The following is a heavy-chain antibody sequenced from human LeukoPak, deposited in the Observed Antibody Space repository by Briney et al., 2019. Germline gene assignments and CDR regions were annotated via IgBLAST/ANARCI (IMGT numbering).Heavy chain of an antibody. Sequence: PGGSLRLSCAASGFTFSFYSMNWVRQAPGKGLQWVLSISSSSDYIYYADSVKGRFTISRDNAKNSLYLQMNSLRAEDMAVYFCARAPTTVTNNWFDPWGQGTLVTVSS. CDR3: ARAPTTVTNNWFDP. CDR1: GFTFSFYS. J-gene: IGHJ5*02. CDR2: ISSSSDYI. V-gene: IGHV3-21*01. D-gene: IGHD4-17*01.